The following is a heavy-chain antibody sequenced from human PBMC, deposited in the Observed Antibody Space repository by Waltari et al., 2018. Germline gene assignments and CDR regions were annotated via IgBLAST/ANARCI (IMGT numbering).Heavy chain of an antibody. CDR2: IYKSGDA. D-gene: IGHD6-13*01. V-gene: IGHV4-4*07. CDR3: ARMVYRSSWYVDN. J-gene: IGHJ4*02. Sequence: QVQLQESGPGLVKPSETLSLTCTVSGDSINSYYCAWIRQPAGKGLEWIGHIYKSGDATYDPSLKTRVTMSVDTSRNHFSLILTSVTAADTAMYYCARMVYRSSWYVDNLGQVTLVTVSS. CDR1: GDSINSYY.